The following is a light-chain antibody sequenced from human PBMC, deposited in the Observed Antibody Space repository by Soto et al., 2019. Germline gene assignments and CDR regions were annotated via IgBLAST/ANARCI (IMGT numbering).Light chain of an antibody. J-gene: IGKJ4*01. CDR1: QSVSSN. Sequence: EIVMTQSPATLSVSPGERATLSCRASQSVSSNLAWYQQQPGQAPRLLIYGVSTRATGIPVRFSGSGSGTEFTLTISSLQSEDFAVYYCQKYNKWPLTFGGGTEVEI. CDR3: QKYNKWPLT. V-gene: IGKV3-15*01. CDR2: GVS.